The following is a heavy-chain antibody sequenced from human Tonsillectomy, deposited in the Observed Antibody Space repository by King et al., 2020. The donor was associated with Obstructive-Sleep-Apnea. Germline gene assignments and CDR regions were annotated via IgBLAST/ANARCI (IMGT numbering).Heavy chain of an antibody. J-gene: IGHJ4*02. CDR1: GFTFSTYW. CDR3: ARLDYGRIAY. V-gene: IGHV3-7*01. D-gene: IGHD4-17*01. Sequence: VQLVESGGDLVQPGGSRRLSCAASGFTFSTYWMAWVRQAPGKGLEWVANIKQDGSEKYYVDSVKGRFTISRDNAKISLHLQMNSLRAEDTAVYYCARLDYGRIAYWGQGTLVTVSS. CDR2: IKQDGSEK.